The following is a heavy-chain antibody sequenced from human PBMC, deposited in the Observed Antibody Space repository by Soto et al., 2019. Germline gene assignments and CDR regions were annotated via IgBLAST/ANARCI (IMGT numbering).Heavy chain of an antibody. V-gene: IGHV3-30*18. Sequence: GGSLRLSCAASGFTFSSYGMHWVRQAPGKGLEWVAIISYDGSNKYYADSVKGRFTISRDNSKNTLYLQMNSLRAEDTAEYYCAKGYTTSWYYYWGQGTLVTVSS. J-gene: IGHJ4*02. CDR2: ISYDGSNK. CDR3: AKGYTTSWYYY. D-gene: IGHD6-13*01. CDR1: GFTFSSYG.